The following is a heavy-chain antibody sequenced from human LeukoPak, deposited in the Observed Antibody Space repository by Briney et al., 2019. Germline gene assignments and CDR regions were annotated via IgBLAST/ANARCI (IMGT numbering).Heavy chain of an antibody. J-gene: IGHJ4*02. D-gene: IGHD3-22*01. CDR1: GGSFSGYY. Sequence: SETLSLTCAVCGGSFSGYYWSWIRQPPGKRLEWIGEINHSGSTNYNPSLKSRVTISVDTSKNQFSLKLSSVTAADTAVYYCASKSSGYYSVDYWGQGTLVTVSS. CDR3: ASKSSGYYSVDY. CDR2: INHSGST. V-gene: IGHV4-34*01.